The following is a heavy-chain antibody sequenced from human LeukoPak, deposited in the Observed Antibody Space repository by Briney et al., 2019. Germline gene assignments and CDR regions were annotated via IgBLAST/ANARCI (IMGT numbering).Heavy chain of an antibody. V-gene: IGHV4-61*02. J-gene: IGHJ6*02. CDR1: GGSISSGSYY. Sequence: SQTLSLTCTVSGGSISSGSYYWSWIRQPAGKGLEWIGRIYTSGSTNYNPSLKSRVTISVDTSKNQFSLKLSSVTAADTAVYYCARWRRGIQLWLRYYYYGMDVWGQGTTVTVSS. CDR2: IYTSGST. D-gene: IGHD5-18*01. CDR3: ARWRRGIQLWLRYYYYGMDV.